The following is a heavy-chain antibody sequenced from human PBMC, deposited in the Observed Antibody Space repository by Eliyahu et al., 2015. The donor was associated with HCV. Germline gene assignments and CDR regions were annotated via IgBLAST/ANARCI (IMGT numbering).Heavy chain of an antibody. Sequence: EVQLVESGGGLVQPGGSLRLSCAASGFTFGSYSMNWVRQAPGKGLEWVSYISSSSSTIYYADSVKGRFTISRDNAKNSLYLQMNSLRDEDTAVYYCARDAPYNWNDAIFYYYYYGMDVWGQGTTVTVSS. CDR1: GFTFGSYS. V-gene: IGHV3-48*02. J-gene: IGHJ6*02. CDR2: ISSSSSTI. D-gene: IGHD1-1*01. CDR3: ARDAPYNWNDAIFYYYYYGMDV.